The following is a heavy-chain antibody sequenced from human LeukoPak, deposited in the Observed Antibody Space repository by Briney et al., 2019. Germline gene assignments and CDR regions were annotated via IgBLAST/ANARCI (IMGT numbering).Heavy chain of an antibody. CDR1: GFTVSSNY. J-gene: IGHJ3*02. CDR2: IYSGGST. Sequence: GGSLRLSCAASGFTVSSNYMSWVRQAPGKGLEWVSVIYSGGSTYYADSVKGRFTISRDNSKNTLYLQMNSLRAEDTAVHYCARDPRYDAFDIWGQGTMVTVSS. CDR3: ARDPRYDAFDI. V-gene: IGHV3-53*01.